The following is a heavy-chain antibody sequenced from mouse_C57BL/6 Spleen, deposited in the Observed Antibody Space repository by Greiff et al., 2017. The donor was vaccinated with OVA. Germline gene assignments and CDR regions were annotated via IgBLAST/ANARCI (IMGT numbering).Heavy chain of an antibody. CDR2: INPSSGYT. Sequence: VQVVESGAELAKPGASVKLSCKASGYTFTSYWMHWVKQRPGQGLEWIGYINPSSGYTKYNQKFKDKATLTADKSSSTAYMQLSSLTYEDSAVYYCARSPNWDVRAMDYWGQGTSVTVSS. J-gene: IGHJ4*01. CDR1: GYTFTSYW. CDR3: ARSPNWDVRAMDY. D-gene: IGHD4-1*01. V-gene: IGHV1-7*01.